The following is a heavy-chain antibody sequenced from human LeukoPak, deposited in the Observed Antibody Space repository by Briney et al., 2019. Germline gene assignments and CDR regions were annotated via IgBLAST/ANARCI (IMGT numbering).Heavy chain of an antibody. V-gene: IGHV3-74*01. CDR1: GFTFSSYW. J-gene: IGHJ4*02. Sequence: GGSLRLSCAASGFTFSSYWMHWVRQAPGKGLVWVSRINRDGSSTNYAASVQGRFTIARDNAKNTLDLEMNSLRAEDTPVYYCARGGLVGADWSGFDYWGQGTLVTVSS. CDR2: INRDGSST. D-gene: IGHD1-26*01. CDR3: ARGGLVGADWSGFDY.